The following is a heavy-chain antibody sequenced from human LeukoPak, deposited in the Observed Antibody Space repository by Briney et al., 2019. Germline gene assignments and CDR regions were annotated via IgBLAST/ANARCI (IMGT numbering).Heavy chain of an antibody. D-gene: IGHD6-19*01. Sequence: ASVKISCKASGYTFTGYCMHWVRQAPGQGLEWMGWINPKSAGTNYAQKFQGRVTMTRDTSISTTYMELSRLRPDDTAVYYCARDLGISGWYAPPLGYFDYWGQGTLVTVSS. CDR3: ARDLGISGWYAPPLGYFDY. CDR2: INPKSAGT. J-gene: IGHJ4*02. V-gene: IGHV1-2*02. CDR1: GYTFTGYC.